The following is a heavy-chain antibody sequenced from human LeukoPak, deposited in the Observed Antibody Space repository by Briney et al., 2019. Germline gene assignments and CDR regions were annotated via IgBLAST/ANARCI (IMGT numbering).Heavy chain of an antibody. J-gene: IGHJ6*02. CDR2: INHSGST. CDR3: ARASNPYYYGMDV. Sequence: SETLSLTCAVYGGSFSGYYWSWIRQPPGKGLEWIGEINHSGSTNYNPSLKSRVTISVDTSKNQFSLKLSSVTAADTAVYYCARASNPYYYGMDVWGQGTTVTVSS. D-gene: IGHD4-11*01. CDR1: GGSFSGYY. V-gene: IGHV4-34*01.